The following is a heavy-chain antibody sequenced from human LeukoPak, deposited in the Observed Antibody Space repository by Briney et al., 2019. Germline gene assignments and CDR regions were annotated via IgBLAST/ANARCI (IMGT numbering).Heavy chain of an antibody. D-gene: IGHD6-19*01. V-gene: IGHV4-39*01. CDR3: ARKVSSGWAPFDY. CDR1: GDSISRSSYY. Sequence: SETLSLTCTVSGDSISRSSYYWGWIRQPPGKTLEWISSIHYSGSTYYNPSLKSRLTISVDTSKNQFSLKLSSVTAADTAVYYCARKVSSGWAPFDYWGQGTLVTVSS. J-gene: IGHJ4*02. CDR2: IHYSGST.